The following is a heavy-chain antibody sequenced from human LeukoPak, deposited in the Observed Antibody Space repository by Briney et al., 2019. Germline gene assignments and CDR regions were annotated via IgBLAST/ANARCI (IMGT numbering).Heavy chain of an antibody. Sequence: PSETLSLTCTVSGGSISSGGYYWSWIRQPAGKGLEWIGRIYTSGSTNYNPSLKSRVTMSVDTSKNQFSLKLSSVTAADTAVYYCASDYGGNSAMGLGFDYWGQGTLVTVSS. CDR3: ASDYGGNSAMGLGFDY. V-gene: IGHV4-61*02. D-gene: IGHD4-23*01. CDR1: GGSISSGGYY. CDR2: IYTSGST. J-gene: IGHJ4*02.